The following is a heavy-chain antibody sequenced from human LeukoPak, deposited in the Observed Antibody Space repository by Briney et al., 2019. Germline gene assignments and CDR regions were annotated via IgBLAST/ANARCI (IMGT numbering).Heavy chain of an antibody. D-gene: IGHD4-23*01. CDR2: IQFSGST. CDR3: ARSVVTLYWYFDL. J-gene: IGHJ2*01. CDR1: GGSISSGGYY. V-gene: IGHV4-31*03. Sequence: AQTLSLTCTVSGGSISSGGYYWSWIRQHPGKGLEWIGYIQFSGSTYYNPSLKSRASISVDTSKNQFSLKLSSVTTADTAVYYCARSVVTLYWYFDLWGRGTLVTVSS.